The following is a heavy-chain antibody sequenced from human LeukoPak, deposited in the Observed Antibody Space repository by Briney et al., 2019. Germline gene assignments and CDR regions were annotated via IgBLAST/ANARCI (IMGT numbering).Heavy chain of an antibody. CDR3: ARTEMWDLPLEFDY. CDR2: ISGSGGTT. V-gene: IGHV3-23*01. D-gene: IGHD1-26*01. CDR1: GFTFSSYA. Sequence: PGGSLRLSCAASGFTFSSYAMSWVRQAPGRGLEWVSIISGSGGTTYYADSVKGRFTISRDNSKNTLYLQMNTLRAEDTAVYYCARTEMWDLPLEFDYWGQGTLVTVSS. J-gene: IGHJ4*02.